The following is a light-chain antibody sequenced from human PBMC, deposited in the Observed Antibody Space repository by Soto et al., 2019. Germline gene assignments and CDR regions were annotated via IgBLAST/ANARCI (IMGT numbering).Light chain of an antibody. CDR2: GAS. CDR1: QSVRSN. J-gene: IGKJ5*01. V-gene: IGKV3-15*01. CDR3: QQSNYWPPIT. Sequence: EVVMTQSPATLSVSPGERATLSCRASQSVRSNLAWSQQKPGQAPRLLIYGASTRATGIPARFSGSGSGTEFTLTITSLQSEDVAVYYCQQSNYWPPITFGQGTRLEIK.